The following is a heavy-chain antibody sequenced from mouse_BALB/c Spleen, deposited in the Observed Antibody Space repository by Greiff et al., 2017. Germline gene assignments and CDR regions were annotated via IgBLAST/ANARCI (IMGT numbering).Heavy chain of an antibody. CDR3: AKEGVRPAWFAY. Sequence: VQLQQSGPGLVQPSQSLSITCTASGFSLTSYGVHWVRQSPGKGLEWLGVIWSGGSTDYNAAFISRLSISKDNSKSQVFFKMNRLQADDTAKYSCAKEGVRPAWFAYWGQGTLVTVSA. V-gene: IGHV2-2*01. D-gene: IGHD2-14*01. CDR1: GFSLTSYG. J-gene: IGHJ3*01. CDR2: IWSGGST.